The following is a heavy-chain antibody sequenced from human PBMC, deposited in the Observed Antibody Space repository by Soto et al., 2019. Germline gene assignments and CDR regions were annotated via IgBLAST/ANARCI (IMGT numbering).Heavy chain of an antibody. V-gene: IGHV4-31*03. Sequence: SETLSLTCTVSGGSISSGGYYWNWIRQHPGKGLEWIGYIYYIGSTYYNPSLRSRVTMSIDTSQEQFSLKLSSVTATDTAVYYCARAPRGNYGYPSYFDYWGQGTLVTVSS. CDR2: IYYIGST. CDR1: GGSISSGGYY. D-gene: IGHD3-10*01. J-gene: IGHJ4*02. CDR3: ARAPRGNYGYPSYFDY.